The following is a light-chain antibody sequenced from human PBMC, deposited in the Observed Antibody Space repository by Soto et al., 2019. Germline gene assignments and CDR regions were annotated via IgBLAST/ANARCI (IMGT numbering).Light chain of an antibody. V-gene: IGKV3-20*01. Sequence: EIVLTQSPGTLSLSPGERATLSCRASQSVSSSYLAWYQQKPGQAPRLLIYDGSNRATGIPDRFSGSGSGTDFTLTISRLEPEDFAVYYCQQYGVSLLTFGGGTKVDIK. CDR2: DGS. CDR3: QQYGVSLLT. J-gene: IGKJ4*01. CDR1: QSVSSSY.